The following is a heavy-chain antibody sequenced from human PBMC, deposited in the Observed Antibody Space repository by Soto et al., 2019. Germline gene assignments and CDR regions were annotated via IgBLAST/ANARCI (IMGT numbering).Heavy chain of an antibody. Sequence: ESGGGVVQPGRSLRLSCAASGFTFSSYGMHWVRQAPGKGLEWVAVISYDGSNKYYADSVKGRFTISRDNSKNTLYLQMNSLRAEDTAVYYCAKGVGYDFWSGYNDAFDIWGQGTMVTVSS. CDR1: GFTFSSYG. CDR2: ISYDGSNK. V-gene: IGHV3-30*18. J-gene: IGHJ3*02. CDR3: AKGVGYDFWSGYNDAFDI. D-gene: IGHD3-3*01.